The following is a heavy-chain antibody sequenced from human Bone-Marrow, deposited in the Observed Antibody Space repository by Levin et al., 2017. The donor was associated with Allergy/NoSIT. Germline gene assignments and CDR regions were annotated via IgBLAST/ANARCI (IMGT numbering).Heavy chain of an antibody. J-gene: IGHJ4*02. Sequence: GGSLRLSCAASEFTLSSNDMTWVRQTPGKGLEWVSSISGSTTFKYYTDSVKGRFTISRDNANDSLYLQMNSLRADDTAVYYCASELEEHPAFDSWGQGTLVIVSS. CDR2: ISGSTTFK. V-gene: IGHV3-21*01. D-gene: IGHD1/OR15-1a*01. CDR1: EFTLSSND. CDR3: ASELEEHPAFDS.